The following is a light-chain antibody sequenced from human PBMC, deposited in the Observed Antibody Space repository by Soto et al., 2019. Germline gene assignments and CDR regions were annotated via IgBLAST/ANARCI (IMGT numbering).Light chain of an antibody. V-gene: IGKV3-20*01. CDR2: GAS. J-gene: IGKJ1*01. CDR1: QSVSSSY. CDR3: QQYYSYWT. Sequence: IVLAQAPGTMSLSPGERATLSCRASQSVSSSYLAWYQQKPGQAPRLLIHGASTRAPGFPARFSGSGSGTDFTLTISCLQSEDFATYYCQQYYSYWTFGQGTKVDIK.